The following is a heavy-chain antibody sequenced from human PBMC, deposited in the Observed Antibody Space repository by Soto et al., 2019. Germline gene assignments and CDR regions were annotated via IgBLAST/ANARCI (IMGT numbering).Heavy chain of an antibody. J-gene: IGHJ6*02. Sequence: VSGGSISSSSYYWGWIRQPPGKGLEWIGSIYYSGSTYYNPSLKSRVTISVDTSKNQFSLKLSSVTAADTAVYYCARHTGNWNYVYWYYYYGMDVWGQGTTVTAP. CDR1: GGSISSSSYY. D-gene: IGHD1-7*01. CDR3: ARHTGNWNYVYWYYYYGMDV. V-gene: IGHV4-39*01. CDR2: IYYSGST.